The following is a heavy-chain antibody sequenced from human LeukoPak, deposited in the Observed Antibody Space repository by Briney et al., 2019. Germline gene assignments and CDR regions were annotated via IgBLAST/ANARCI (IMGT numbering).Heavy chain of an antibody. D-gene: IGHD7-27*01. CDR2: IDPNGGRI. J-gene: IGHJ4*02. Sequence: ASVTVSCKASGYTFTNHYMHWVRQAPGQGLEWMGMIDPNGGRIIYAQKFQGRVSTTRDTSTSTVYMELTSLRSEDTAVYSCATDPNGGVEGRFHYLGQGSLVTVSS. CDR3: ATDPNGGVEGRFHY. V-gene: IGHV1-46*01. CDR1: GYTFTNHY.